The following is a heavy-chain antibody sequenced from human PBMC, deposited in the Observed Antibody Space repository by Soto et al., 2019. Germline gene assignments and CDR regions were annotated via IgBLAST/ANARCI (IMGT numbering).Heavy chain of an antibody. CDR3: ACFLGLFFIADLSTGLAY. V-gene: IGHV1-18*01. CDR1: GYTFTSYG. Sequence: GASVKVSCKASGYTFTSYGIIWVRQAPGQGLEWMGRISAYNGNTNYAQKLQGRVTMTTDTSTSTAYMELRSLRSDDTAVYYCACFLGLFFIADLSTGLAYGGKGPLEPVSS. D-gene: IGHD6-13*01. CDR2: ISAYNGNT. J-gene: IGHJ4*02.